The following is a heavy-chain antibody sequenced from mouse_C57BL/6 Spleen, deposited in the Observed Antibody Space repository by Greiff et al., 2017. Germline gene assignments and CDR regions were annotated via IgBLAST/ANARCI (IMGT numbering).Heavy chain of an antibody. Sequence: EVQLQQSGPELVKPGASVKMSCKASGYTFTDYNMHWVKQSHGKSLEWIGYINPNNGGTSYNQKFKGKATLTVNKSSSTAYMELHSLTSEDSAVYYCARGARYDYDGYAMDYWGQGTSVTVSS. CDR2: INPNNGGT. D-gene: IGHD2-4*01. CDR1: GYTFTDYN. CDR3: ARGARYDYDGYAMDY. J-gene: IGHJ4*01. V-gene: IGHV1-22*01.